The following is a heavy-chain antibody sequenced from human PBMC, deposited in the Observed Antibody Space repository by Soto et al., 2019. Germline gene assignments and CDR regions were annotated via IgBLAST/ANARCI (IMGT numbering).Heavy chain of an antibody. CDR1: GYTFTGYS. CDR2: INPNSGGT. D-gene: IGHD2-2*01. J-gene: IGHJ6*02. V-gene: IGHV1-2*04. CDR3: ARGGYCSSTSCDALYYYYGMDV. Sequence: GSSVKVSCTASGYTFTGYSMDRVRHAPGQGLEWMGWINPNSGGTNYAQKFQGWVNMTRDTSISTAYMELSRLRSGDTAVYYCARGGYCSSTSCDALYYYYGMDVWGLGTTATVSS.